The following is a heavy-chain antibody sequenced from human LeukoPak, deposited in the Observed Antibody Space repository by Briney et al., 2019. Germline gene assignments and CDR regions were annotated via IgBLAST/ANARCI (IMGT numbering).Heavy chain of an antibody. J-gene: IGHJ4*02. CDR1: GFTFSSNI. CDR2: IDGSGVTT. Sequence: PGGSLRLSCAASGFTFSSNIMSWVRQAPGKGLAWVSAIDGSGVTTFYADSVKGRFTVSRDNSKNTLFLQMNSLRAEDTAVYYCTKRTPEYSSSWCLDYWGRGTLVTVSS. CDR3: TKRTPEYSSSWCLDY. D-gene: IGHD6-13*01. V-gene: IGHV3-23*01.